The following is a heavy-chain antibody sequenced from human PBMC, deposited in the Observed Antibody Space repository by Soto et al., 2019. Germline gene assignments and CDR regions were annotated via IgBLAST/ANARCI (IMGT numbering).Heavy chain of an antibody. CDR1: GFTVSNNY. Sequence: EVQVVESGGGLVQPGGSLRLSCAASGFTVSNNYMTWVRQAPGKGLEWVSLIYSRGGTDYADSVKGRSTISRDTSKNMVYLPMNSLRVAATAVYYCARGGSGSQTVGYWGQGARVTVSS. D-gene: IGHD1-26*01. J-gene: IGHJ4*02. CDR3: ARGGSGSQTVGY. V-gene: IGHV3-66*01. CDR2: IYSRGGT.